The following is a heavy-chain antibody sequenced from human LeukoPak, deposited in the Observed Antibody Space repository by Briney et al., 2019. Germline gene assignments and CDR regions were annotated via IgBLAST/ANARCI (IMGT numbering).Heavy chain of an antibody. D-gene: IGHD6-19*01. CDR1: GGSIGSDY. V-gene: IGHV4-59*08. J-gene: IGHJ4*02. Sequence: SETLSLTCTVSGGSIGSDYWTWIQQPPGKGLEYIGYIYYTGGTNYNPSLKSRVTISVDTSKNQFSLKLSSVTAADTAVYFCAKYGNSGWVIDNWGQGTLVTVSS. CDR2: IYYTGGT. CDR3: AKYGNSGWVIDN.